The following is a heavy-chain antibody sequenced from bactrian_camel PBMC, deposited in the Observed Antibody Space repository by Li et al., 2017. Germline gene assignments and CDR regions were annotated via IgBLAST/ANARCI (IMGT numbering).Heavy chain of an antibody. D-gene: IGHD6*01. J-gene: IGHJ6*01. Sequence: QVQLVESGGGLVQAGGSLRLSCVVSGYTSYTYSKYCMGWFRQAPGKEREGVAGVYTGGGSTYYADSVKGRFTMSHDNAKNILYLQMNSLKPEDTAMYYCALGALDPTDPSTPSEYGGRWCGRVRDYNAWGQGTQVTVS. V-gene: IGHV3S1*01. CDR3: ALGALDPTDPSTPSEYGGRWCGRVRDYNA. CDR1: GYTSYTYSKYC. CDR2: VYTGGGST.